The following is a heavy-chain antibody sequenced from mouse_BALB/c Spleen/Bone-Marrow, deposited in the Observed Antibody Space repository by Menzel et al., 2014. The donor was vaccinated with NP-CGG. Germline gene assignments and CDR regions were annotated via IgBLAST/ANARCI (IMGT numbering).Heavy chain of an antibody. D-gene: IGHD2-10*02. CDR1: DFNIKDTY. Sequence: EVKLMESGAELVKPGASVKLSCTASDFNIKDTYMHWVKQRPEQGLEWIGRIDPANGNTKYDPKFQGKATITADTSSNTAYLQLSSLTSEDTAVYYCALLYGNYDYWGQGTTLTVSS. V-gene: IGHV14-3*02. CDR3: ALLYGNYDY. CDR2: IDPANGNT. J-gene: IGHJ2*01.